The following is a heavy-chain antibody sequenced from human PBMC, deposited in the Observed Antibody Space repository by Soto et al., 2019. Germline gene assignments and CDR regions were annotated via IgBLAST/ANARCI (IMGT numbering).Heavy chain of an antibody. D-gene: IGHD2-2*01. CDR3: VKDGVLVPLIDAFDI. J-gene: IGHJ3*02. CDR2: ISGSGGST. V-gene: IGHV3-23*01. CDR1: GFTFSSYA. Sequence: EVPLLESGGGLVQPGVSLRLSCAASGFTFSSYAMSWVRQAPGKGLEWASAISGSGGSTYYADSVKGRFTISRDNSKNTLYLQMNSLRAEDTDVYYCVKDGVLVPLIDAFDIRGQGTMVTGSS.